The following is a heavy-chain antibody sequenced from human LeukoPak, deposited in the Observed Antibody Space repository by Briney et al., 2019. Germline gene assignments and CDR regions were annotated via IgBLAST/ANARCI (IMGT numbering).Heavy chain of an antibody. J-gene: IGHJ6*02. V-gene: IGHV1-2*02. CDR1: GYTFTGYY. CDR3: ARENEGWLLHYYGVDV. Sequence: ASVKVSCKASGYTFTGYYLHWVRLATGQGLEWMGWINPNNGDTKFAQKFQGRVTMTRETSIFTAYMELRSLRYDDTAVYYCARENEGWLLHYYGVDVWGQGTTVTVSS. CDR2: INPNNGDT. D-gene: IGHD6-19*01.